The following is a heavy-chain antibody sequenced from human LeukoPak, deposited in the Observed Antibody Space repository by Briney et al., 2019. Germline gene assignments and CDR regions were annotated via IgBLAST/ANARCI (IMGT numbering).Heavy chain of an antibody. D-gene: IGHD3-16*01. CDR2: IYAGDSST. Sequence: GESLKISCKGPGFTFITYSFAWVRQMPGKGLEWMGVIYAGDSSTRYSPSFQGQVTISVDKSISTAYLQWSSLKASDSAIYYCARHSCYDSWGQGTLVTVSS. CDR1: GFTFITYS. CDR3: ARHSCYDS. J-gene: IGHJ4*02. V-gene: IGHV5-51*01.